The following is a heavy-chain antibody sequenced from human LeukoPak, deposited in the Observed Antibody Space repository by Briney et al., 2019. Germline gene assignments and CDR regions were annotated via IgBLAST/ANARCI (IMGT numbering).Heavy chain of an antibody. J-gene: IGHJ4*02. CDR1: GFAFSSYS. Sequence: GGSLRLSCAASGFAFSSYSMNWVRQAPGKGLEWVSYISSSSTIYYADSVKGRFTISRDNAKNSLYLQMNSLRAEDTAVYYCARDGLYYDFWSGYYTEYYFDYWGQGTLVTVSS. CDR3: ARDGLYYDFWSGYYTEYYFDY. V-gene: IGHV3-48*01. D-gene: IGHD3-3*01. CDR2: ISSSSTI.